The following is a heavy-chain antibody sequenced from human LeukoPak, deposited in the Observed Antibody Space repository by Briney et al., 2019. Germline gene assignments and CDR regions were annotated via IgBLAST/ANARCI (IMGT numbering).Heavy chain of an antibody. CDR3: ARDPVHYYDSSGYWRY. CDR2: VSNHGSNT. J-gene: IGHJ4*02. Sequence: PGGSLRLSCAASGFTFSTFGMHWVRQAPGKGLEWVALVSNHGSNTYYADSVKGRFTISRDNSKNTLYLQMNSLRAEDTAVYYCARDPVHYYDSSGYWRYWGQGSLVTVSS. CDR1: GFTFSTFG. D-gene: IGHD3-22*01. V-gene: IGHV3-30*03.